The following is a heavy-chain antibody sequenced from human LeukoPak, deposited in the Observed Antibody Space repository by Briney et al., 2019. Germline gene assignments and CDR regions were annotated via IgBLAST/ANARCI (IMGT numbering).Heavy chain of an antibody. V-gene: IGHV3-15*01. J-gene: IGHJ4*02. CDR2: IKSKTGGGTT. CDR3: TTDNTAYYFDY. D-gene: IGHD2-21*02. Sequence: PGGSLRLSCAASGFTFSNAWMSWVRQAPGKGLEWVGRIKSKTGGGTTDYAAPVKGRFTISRDDSKNTLYLQMNSLKTEDTAVYYCTTDNTAYYFDYWGQGTLVTVSS. CDR1: GFTFSNAW.